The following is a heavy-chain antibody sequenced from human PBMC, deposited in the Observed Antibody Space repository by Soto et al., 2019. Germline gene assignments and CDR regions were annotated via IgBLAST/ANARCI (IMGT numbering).Heavy chain of an antibody. V-gene: IGHV3-74*01. D-gene: IGHD1-1*01. CDR2: INDYGTTI. CDR1: GFTLGNYW. J-gene: IGHJ4*02. Sequence: EVQLVESGGGLVQSGGSLRLSRAASGFTLGNYWMHWVRQAPGKGLVWVSRINDYGTTINYAESVEGRFIISRDDAKSEVYLQMNNLRAEDSAVYYCARGGLEPFDYWGQGALVTVSS. CDR3: ARGGLEPFDY.